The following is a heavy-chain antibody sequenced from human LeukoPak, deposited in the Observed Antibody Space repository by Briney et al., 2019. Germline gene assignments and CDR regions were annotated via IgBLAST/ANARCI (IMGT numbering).Heavy chain of an antibody. D-gene: IGHD6-19*01. CDR2: ISSSGSTT. V-gene: IGHV3-48*02. CDR1: GFTFSNYN. Sequence: GGSLRLSCVASGFTFSNYNMNWVRQAPGGGLEWVSLISSSGSTTNYADSVKGRFTVSRDNAKNSLYLQVNSLTDEDTAVYYCARAIGSGWKYYFDYWGQGVLVTVS. J-gene: IGHJ4*02. CDR3: ARAIGSGWKYYFDY.